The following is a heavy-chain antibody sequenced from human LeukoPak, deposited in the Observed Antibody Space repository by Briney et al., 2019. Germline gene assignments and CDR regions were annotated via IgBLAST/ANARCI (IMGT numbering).Heavy chain of an antibody. CDR2: FDPEDGET. J-gene: IGHJ4*02. D-gene: IGHD5-18*01. CDR3: ATGYSYGPYYFDY. CDR1: GHTLTELS. Sequence: ASVKVSCKVSGHTLTELSMHWVRQAPGKGLEWMGGFDPEDGETIYAQKFQGRVTMTEDTSTDTAYMELSSLRSEDTAVYYCATGYSYGPYYFDYWGQGTLVTVSS. V-gene: IGHV1-24*01.